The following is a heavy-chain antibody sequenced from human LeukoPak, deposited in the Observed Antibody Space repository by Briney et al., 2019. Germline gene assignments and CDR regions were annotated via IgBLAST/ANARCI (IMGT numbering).Heavy chain of an antibody. J-gene: IGHJ6*02. D-gene: IGHD6-13*01. CDR3: AREKRIAAAGPYYYYGMDV. CDR1: GFTFSSYS. CDR2: ISSSSSTM. Sequence: GGSLRLSCAASGFTFSSYSMNWVRQAPGKGLEWVSYISSSSSTMYYADSVKGRFTISRDNAKNSLYLQMNSLRAEDTAVYYCAREKRIAAAGPYYYYGMDVWGQGTTVTVSS. V-gene: IGHV3-48*04.